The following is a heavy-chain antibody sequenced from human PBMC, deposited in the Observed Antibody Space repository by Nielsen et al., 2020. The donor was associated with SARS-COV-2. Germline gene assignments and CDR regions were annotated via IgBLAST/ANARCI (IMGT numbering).Heavy chain of an antibody. CDR3: ARGGYYDRSASAINYYGMDV. CDR2: IYSGGST. J-gene: IGHJ6*02. D-gene: IGHD3-22*01. Sequence: WIRQPPGKGLEWVSVIYSGGSTYYADSVKGRFTISRDNSKSTLYLELGSLRAEDTALYYCARGGYYDRSASAINYYGMDVWGQGTTVTVSS. V-gene: IGHV3-66*01.